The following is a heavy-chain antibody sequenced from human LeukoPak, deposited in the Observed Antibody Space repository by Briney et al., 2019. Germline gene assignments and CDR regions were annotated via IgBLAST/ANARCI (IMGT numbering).Heavy chain of an antibody. Sequence: GGSLRLSCAASGFTFSTYNMHWVRQAPGKGPEWVAVIWYDGSDKYYGDSVKGRFTISRDNSKNTLWLQMNSLRAEDTAVYYCAKDSGGSYCYLDYWGQGTLVTVSS. J-gene: IGHJ4*02. CDR2: IWYDGSDK. D-gene: IGHD2-15*01. CDR3: AKDSGGSYCYLDY. V-gene: IGHV3-33*06. CDR1: GFTFSTYN.